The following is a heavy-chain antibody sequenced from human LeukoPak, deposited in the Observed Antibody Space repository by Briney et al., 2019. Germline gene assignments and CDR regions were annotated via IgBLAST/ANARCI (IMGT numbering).Heavy chain of an antibody. D-gene: IGHD5-18*01. CDR3: ARDLSGYSYGFGGDL. J-gene: IGHJ4*02. CDR2: MYSVGST. Sequence: PGGSLRLSCAASGCTISANFMSWVRQAPGKGLEWVSIMYSVGSTFYADSVKGRFTISRDPSKNSLDLQMDSLRVDDTAVYYCARDLSGYSYGFGGDLWGQGTLVTVSS. CDR1: GCTISANF. V-gene: IGHV3-66*01.